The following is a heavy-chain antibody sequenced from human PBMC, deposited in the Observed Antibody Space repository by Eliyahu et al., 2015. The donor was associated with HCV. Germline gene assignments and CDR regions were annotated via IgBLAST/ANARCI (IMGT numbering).Heavy chain of an antibody. V-gene: IGHV3-48*02. J-gene: IGHJ4*02. D-gene: IGHD6-13*01. CDR1: GFTFSSYS. CDR3: ASPGDSSFDY. CDR2: ISGSGSTI. Sequence: EVQLVESGGGLVQPGGSLRLSCAASGFTFSSYSMNWVRQAPGKGLEWVSYISGSGSTIYYADSVKGRFAISRDNAKNSLYLQMNSLRDEDTAVYFCASPGDSSFDYWGQGTLVTVSS.